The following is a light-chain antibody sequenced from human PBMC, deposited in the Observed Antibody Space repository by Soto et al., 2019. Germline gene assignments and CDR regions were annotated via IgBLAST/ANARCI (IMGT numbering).Light chain of an antibody. CDR2: DVS. CDR1: SSDVGVYNS. CDR3: ISYAGTHIA. V-gene: IGLV2-8*01. J-gene: IGLJ1*01. Sequence: QSALTQPPSASGSPGQSVTISCTGTSSDVGVYNSVSWYQQHPAQAPKLMIYDVSKRPSGVPDRFSGSKSGNTASLTVSGLHAEDEADYYCISYAGTHIAFGTGTKETVL.